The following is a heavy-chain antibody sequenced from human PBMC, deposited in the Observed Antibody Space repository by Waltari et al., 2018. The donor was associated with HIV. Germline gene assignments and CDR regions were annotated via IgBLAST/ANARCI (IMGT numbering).Heavy chain of an antibody. CDR1: GGSFSGYY. V-gene: IGHV4-34*01. CDR2: INHSGST. CDR3: ARGIGGYGDLYFDY. D-gene: IGHD4-17*01. Sequence: QVQLQQWGAGLLKPSETLSLTCAVYGGSFSGYYWSWIRQPPGKGLEWIGEINHSGSTNYNPSLKSRVTISVDTSKNQFSLKLSSVTAADTAVYYCARGIGGYGDLYFDYWGQGTLVTVSS. J-gene: IGHJ4*02.